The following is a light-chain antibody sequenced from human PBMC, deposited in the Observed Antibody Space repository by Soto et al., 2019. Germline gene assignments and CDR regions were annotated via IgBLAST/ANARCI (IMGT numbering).Light chain of an antibody. Sequence: QSALTPPASVSGSPGQSITISCTGTSSDVGGYNYVSWYQQHPGKAPKLMIYEVSNRPSGVSNRFSGSKSGNTASLTISGLQAEDEADYYCSSYTSSSFWVFGGGTKVTVL. V-gene: IGLV2-14*01. CDR3: SSYTSSSFWV. CDR1: SSDVGGYNY. J-gene: IGLJ3*02. CDR2: EVS.